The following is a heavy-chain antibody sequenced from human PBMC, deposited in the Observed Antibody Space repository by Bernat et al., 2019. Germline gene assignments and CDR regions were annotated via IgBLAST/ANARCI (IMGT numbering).Heavy chain of an antibody. Sequence: QVQLVESGGGVVQPGRSLRLSCAASGFTFSSYGMHWVRQAPGKGLEWVAVIWYDGSNKYYADSVKCRFTLSRVNSMNLLYLQMNCLRAEDTAVYYCARVLGAIFGVVYWGQGTLVTVSS. CDR3: ARVLGAIFGVVY. D-gene: IGHD3-3*01. CDR2: IWYDGSNK. V-gene: IGHV3-33*01. J-gene: IGHJ4*02. CDR1: GFTFSSYG.